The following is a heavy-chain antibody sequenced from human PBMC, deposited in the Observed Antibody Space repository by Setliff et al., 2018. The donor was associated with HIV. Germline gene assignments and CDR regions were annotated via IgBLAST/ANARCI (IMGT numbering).Heavy chain of an antibody. D-gene: IGHD6-19*01. CDR3: ARLLAGGWYDHWGNWFDS. CDR1: GGSISSSSYY. CDR2: IYYSGST. V-gene: IGHV4-39*01. J-gene: IGHJ5*01. Sequence: PSETLSLTCTVSGGSISSSSYYWGWIRQPPGKGLEWIGSIYYSGSTYYNPSLKSRVTISVDTSKNQFSLKLSSVTAADTAVYYCARLLAGGWYDHWGNWFDSWGQGTLVTVSS.